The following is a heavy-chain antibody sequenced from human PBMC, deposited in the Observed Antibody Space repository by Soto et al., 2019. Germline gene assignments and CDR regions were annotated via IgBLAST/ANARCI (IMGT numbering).Heavy chain of an antibody. CDR1: GFTFSDHY. CDR3: IRISIYYCFDY. D-gene: IGHD4-4*01. Sequence: QPXGSLRLSCLASGFTFSDHYMEWVRQAPGKGLDWVGPTRNKANSYTTEYAASVKGRFTISRDDSKNSLYLQINSLKTEDTAVYYFIRISIYYCFDYWGQGTLCTVSS. J-gene: IGHJ4*02. CDR2: TRNKANSYTT. V-gene: IGHV3-72*01.